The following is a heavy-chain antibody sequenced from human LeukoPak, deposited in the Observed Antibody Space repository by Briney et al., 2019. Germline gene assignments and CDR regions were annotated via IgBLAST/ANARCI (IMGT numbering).Heavy chain of an antibody. V-gene: IGHV4-38-2*02. CDR2: IYHSGST. CDR1: GYSISSGYY. D-gene: IGHD5-12*01. J-gene: IGHJ4*02. CDR3: ARGYSEFDY. Sequence: SETLSLTCTVSGYSISSGYYWGWIRQPPGKGLEWIGSIYHSGSTYYNPSLKSRGTISVDTSKNQFSLKLSSVTAADTAVYYCARGYSEFDYWGQGTLVTVSS.